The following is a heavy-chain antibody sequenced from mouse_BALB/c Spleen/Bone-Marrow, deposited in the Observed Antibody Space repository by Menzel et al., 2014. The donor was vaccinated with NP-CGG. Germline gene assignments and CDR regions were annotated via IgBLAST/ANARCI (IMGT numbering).Heavy chain of an antibody. CDR2: VSYSGST. V-gene: IGHV3-8*02. D-gene: IGHD2-1*01. CDR1: GDSITSGY. J-gene: IGHJ1*01. Sequence: EVKLVESGPRLVKPSQTLSPTCSVTGDSITSGYWNWIRKFPGNKLEYMGHVSYSGSTYYNPSLKSRISITRDTSTNQYYLQLNSVTTEDTATYYCARRDYGKHFDVWGAGTTVTVSS. CDR3: ARRDYGKHFDV.